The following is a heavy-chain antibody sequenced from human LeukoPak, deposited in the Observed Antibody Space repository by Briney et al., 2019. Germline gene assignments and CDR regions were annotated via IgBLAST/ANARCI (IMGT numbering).Heavy chain of an antibody. CDR2: ISGVGGST. CDR1: GMTFDDYT. Sequence: GGSLRLSCAASGMTFDDYTMRWVRRAPGKGLEWVSLISGVGGSTYYADSVKRRFTISRDNSKNSLYLQMTNLRTEDTALYYCAKGFSVLASNHYFYYYYMDVWGQGTTVTVSS. D-gene: IGHD3-3*01. J-gene: IGHJ6*02. V-gene: IGHV3-43*02. CDR3: AKGFSVLASNHYFYYYYMDV.